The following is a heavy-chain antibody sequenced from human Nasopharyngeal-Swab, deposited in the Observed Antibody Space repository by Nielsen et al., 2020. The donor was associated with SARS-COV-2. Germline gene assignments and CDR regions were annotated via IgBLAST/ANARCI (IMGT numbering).Heavy chain of an antibody. D-gene: IGHD3-3*01. V-gene: IGHV4-59*01. J-gene: IGHJ6*02. CDR3: ARAGDAYDFWSGYPDYYGMDV. Sequence: SETLSLTCTVSGGPISSYYWSWIRQPPGKGLEWIGYIYYSGITNYNPSLKSRVTISVDTSKNQFSLKLSSVTAADTAVYYCARAGDAYDFWSGYPDYYGMDVWGQGTTVTVSS. CDR1: GGPISSYY. CDR2: IYYSGIT.